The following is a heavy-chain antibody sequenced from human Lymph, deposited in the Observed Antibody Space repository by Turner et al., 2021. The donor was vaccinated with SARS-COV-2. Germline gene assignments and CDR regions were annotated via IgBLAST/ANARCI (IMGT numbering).Heavy chain of an antibody. CDR1: GFTFSSST. J-gene: IGHJ5*02. Sequence: EVQLLESGGGLVQPGGSLSLSCAASGFTFSSSTMSWVRQAPGKGLEWVSAISGSGASTYYADSVKGRFTISRDNSKNTLYLQMNSLRVEDTAVYYCAKDGYDGIYCGGGSCYSGWFDPWGQGTLVTVSS. CDR2: ISGSGAST. D-gene: IGHD2-15*01. CDR3: AKDGYDGIYCGGGSCYSGWFDP. V-gene: IGHV3-23*01.